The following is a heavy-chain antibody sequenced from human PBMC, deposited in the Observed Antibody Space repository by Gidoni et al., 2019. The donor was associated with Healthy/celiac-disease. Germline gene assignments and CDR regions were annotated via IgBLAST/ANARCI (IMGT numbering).Heavy chain of an antibody. CDR3: AKDRNGYGYSSSSVAWGGFDY. CDR2: ISGSGGST. Sequence: EVQLLESGGGLVQPGGSLRLSCAASGFTFSSYAMSWVRQAPGKGLEWVSAISGSGGSTYYADSVKGRFTISRDNSKNTLYLQMNSLRAEDTAVYYCAKDRNGYGYSSSSVAWGGFDYWGQGTLVTVSS. D-gene: IGHD6-6*01. V-gene: IGHV3-23*01. J-gene: IGHJ4*02. CDR1: GFTFSSYA.